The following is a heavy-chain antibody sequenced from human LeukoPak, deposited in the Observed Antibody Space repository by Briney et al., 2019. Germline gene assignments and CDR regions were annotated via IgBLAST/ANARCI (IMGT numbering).Heavy chain of an antibody. CDR3: ARGVVVAAAYNWFDS. J-gene: IGHJ5*01. CDR1: GYTFTSYG. V-gene: IGHV1-18*01. CDR2: INTYSGNT. Sequence: GASVKVSCKASGYTFTSYGITWVRQAPAQGLEWMGWINTYSGNTKYAQKVQGRVTMTTDTSTRRAYMELRSLRSDDTAVYYCARGVVVAAAYNWFDSWGQGTLVTVSS. D-gene: IGHD2-15*01.